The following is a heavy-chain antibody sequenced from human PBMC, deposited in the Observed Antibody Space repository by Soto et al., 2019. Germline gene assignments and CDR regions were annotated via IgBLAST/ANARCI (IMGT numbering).Heavy chain of an antibody. J-gene: IGHJ4*02. CDR2: ISGSGGST. Sequence: TGGSLRLSCAASGFTFNSYAMSWVRQAPGKGLEWVSAISGSGGSTYYADSVKGRFTISRDNSKNTLYLQMNSLRAEDTAVYYCAKYLRLGSGSASGYLGFWGQGTLVTVSS. CDR1: GFTFNSYA. CDR3: AKYLRLGSGSASGYLGF. D-gene: IGHD6-6*01. V-gene: IGHV3-23*01.